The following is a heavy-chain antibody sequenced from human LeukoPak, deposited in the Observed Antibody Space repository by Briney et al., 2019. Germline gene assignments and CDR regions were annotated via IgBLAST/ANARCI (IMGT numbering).Heavy chain of an antibody. Sequence: SETLSLTCTVSGGSISSYYWSWIRQPPGKGLEWIGYIYYSGSTNYNPSLKSRVTISVDTSKNQFSLKLSSVTDADTAVYYCARGGYYRYYYYYMDVWGKGTTVTVSS. V-gene: IGHV4-59*01. CDR1: GGSISSYY. D-gene: IGHD3-3*01. CDR3: ARGGYYRYYYYYMDV. CDR2: IYYSGST. J-gene: IGHJ6*03.